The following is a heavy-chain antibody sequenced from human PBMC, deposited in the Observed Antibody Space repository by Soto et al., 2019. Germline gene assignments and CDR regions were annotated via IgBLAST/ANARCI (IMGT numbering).Heavy chain of an antibody. V-gene: IGHV4-59*01. CDR1: GGSISSYY. J-gene: IGHJ4*02. CDR2: IYYSGGT. Sequence: PSETLSLTCTVSGGSISSYYWSWIRQPPGKGLECIGYIYYSGGTNYNPSLKSRVTISVDTSKNQLSLKLSSVTAADTAVYYCARGYDYFDYWGQGTLVTVSS. D-gene: IGHD3-16*01. CDR3: ARGYDYFDY.